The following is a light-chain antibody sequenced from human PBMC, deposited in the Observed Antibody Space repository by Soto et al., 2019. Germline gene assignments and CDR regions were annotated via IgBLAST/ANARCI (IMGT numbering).Light chain of an antibody. CDR3: QQYDNLPLT. J-gene: IGKJ4*01. V-gene: IGKV1-33*01. CDR2: DAS. CDR1: QDISNY. Sequence: DIQMTQSPSSLSASVGDRVTITCQASQDISNYLNWYQQKPVKAPKLLIYDASNLETGVTSRFSGSGSGTDFTFTISSLQHEDIATYYCQQYDNLPLTFGGGTKVEIK.